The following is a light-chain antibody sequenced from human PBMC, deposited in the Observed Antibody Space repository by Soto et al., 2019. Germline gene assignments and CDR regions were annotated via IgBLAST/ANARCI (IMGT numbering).Light chain of an antibody. Sequence: DIHITQSQSAMSASVGDRVTITCRASQSISSWLAWYQQKPGKAPKLLIYKASSLESGVPSRFSGSGSGTEFTLTISSLQPDDFATYYCQQYTSYSGTFGQGTKVDI. V-gene: IGKV1-5*03. CDR1: QSISSW. J-gene: IGKJ1*01. CDR2: KAS. CDR3: QQYTSYSGT.